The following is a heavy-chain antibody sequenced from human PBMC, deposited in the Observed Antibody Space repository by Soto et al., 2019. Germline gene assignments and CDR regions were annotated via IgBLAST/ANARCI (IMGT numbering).Heavy chain of an antibody. V-gene: IGHV4-59*01. CDR2: IYYSGST. CDR3: AREKGDYFDY. Sequence: PSETLSLTCTVSGGSSSSYYWSWIRQPPGKGLEWIGYIYYSGSTNYNPSLKSRVTISVDTSKNQFSLKLSSVTAADTAVYYCAREKGDYFDYWGQGTLVTVSS. CDR1: GGSSSSYY. J-gene: IGHJ4*02.